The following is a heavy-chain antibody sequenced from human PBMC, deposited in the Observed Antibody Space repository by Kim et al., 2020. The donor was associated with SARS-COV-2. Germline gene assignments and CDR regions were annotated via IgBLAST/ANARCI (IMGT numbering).Heavy chain of an antibody. CDR1: GGTFSSYA. J-gene: IGHJ3*02. CDR2: IIPIFGTA. V-gene: IGHV1-69*13. CDR3: ARCGVGATTLCLDAFDI. D-gene: IGHD1-26*01. Sequence: SVKVSCKASGGTFSSYAISWVRQAPGQGLEWMGGIIPIFGTANYAQKFQGRVTITADESTSTAYMELSSLRSEDTAVYYCARCGVGATTLCLDAFDIWGQGTMVTVSS.